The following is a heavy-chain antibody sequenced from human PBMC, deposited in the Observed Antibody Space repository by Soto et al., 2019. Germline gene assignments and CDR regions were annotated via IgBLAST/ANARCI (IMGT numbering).Heavy chain of an antibody. D-gene: IGHD5-12*01. V-gene: IGHV3-15*01. CDR3: TTLRRWSSDKSGYMGEDH. Sequence: EVQLVESGGGLVKPGGSLRLSCTASGFTFSNVWMSWIRQAPGKGLEWVGRIKSQTDGGTAEYAAPVKGRFTISSDESKNTLYLQMNSLNIEDTAVYYCTTLRRWSSDKSGYMGEDHWGQGTLVIVSS. CDR1: GFTFSNVW. CDR2: IKSQTDGGTA. J-gene: IGHJ4*02.